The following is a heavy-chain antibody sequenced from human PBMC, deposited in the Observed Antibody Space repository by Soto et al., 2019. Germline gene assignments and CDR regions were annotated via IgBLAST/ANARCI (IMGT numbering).Heavy chain of an antibody. D-gene: IGHD3-10*01. Sequence: EVQLVQSGAEVKKPGESLKISCKGSGYSFTTYWIGWVRQMPGKGLEWMGIVYPGDSETRYSPSFQGQVTISADKSISTAYLQWSSLKASDTAMYYCARHTPWFGERVAPLDYWGQGTLVTVSS. CDR3: ARHTPWFGERVAPLDY. CDR2: VYPGDSET. J-gene: IGHJ4*02. CDR1: GYSFTTYW. V-gene: IGHV5-51*01.